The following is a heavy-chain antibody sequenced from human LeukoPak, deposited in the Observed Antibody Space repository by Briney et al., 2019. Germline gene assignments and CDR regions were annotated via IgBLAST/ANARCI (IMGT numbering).Heavy chain of an antibody. Sequence: GASVKVSCKASGGTFSSYAIGWVRQAPGQGLEWMGGIIPIFGTANYAQKFQGRVTITTDESTSTAYMELSSLRSEDTAVYYCARGDSRYYYDSSGYLDYWGQGTLVTVSS. CDR2: IIPIFGTA. D-gene: IGHD3-22*01. V-gene: IGHV1-69*05. CDR3: ARGDSRYYYDSSGYLDY. CDR1: GGTFSSYA. J-gene: IGHJ4*02.